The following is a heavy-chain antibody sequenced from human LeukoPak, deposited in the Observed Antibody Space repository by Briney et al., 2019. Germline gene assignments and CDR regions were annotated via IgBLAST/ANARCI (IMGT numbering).Heavy chain of an antibody. J-gene: IGHJ6*03. V-gene: IGHV4-59*01. CDR1: GGSISSYY. D-gene: IGHD5-12*01. CDR3: ARDKGVATGSYYYYYMDV. Sequence: SETLSLTCTVSGGSISSYYWSWIRQPPGKGLEWIGYIDYSGSTNYNPSLKSRVTISVDTSKNQFSLKVSSVTAADTAVYYCARDKGVATGSYYYYYMDVWGKGTTVTVSS. CDR2: IDYSGST.